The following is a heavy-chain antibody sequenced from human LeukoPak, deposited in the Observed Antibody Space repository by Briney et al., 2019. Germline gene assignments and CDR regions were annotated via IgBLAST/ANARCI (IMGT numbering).Heavy chain of an antibody. J-gene: IGHJ4*02. CDR1: GFTFSSYA. CDR2: ISNNGGTT. Sequence: GGSLRLSCSASGFTFSSYAMHWVRQAPGKGLEYVSAISNNGGTTYYVDSVKGRFTISRDNSKNTLYLQMSSLRAEDTAVFYCVKGAESYCDSRSDYWGQGTLVTVSS. D-gene: IGHD3-22*01. CDR3: VKGAESYCDSRSDY. V-gene: IGHV3-64D*09.